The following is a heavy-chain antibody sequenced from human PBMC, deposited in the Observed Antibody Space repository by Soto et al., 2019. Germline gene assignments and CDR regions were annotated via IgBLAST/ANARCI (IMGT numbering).Heavy chain of an antibody. CDR2: IHYSETI. V-gene: IGHV4-30-4*01. CDR1: GASVNSGDYY. J-gene: IGHJ3*02. D-gene: IGHD3-16*01. CDR3: ARAHRYYDYPDI. Sequence: QVQLQESGPGLVKASQTLSLTCTVSGASVNSGDYYWSWVRQPPGRGLEWIGYIHYSETIYYNPSLNRRVQRLEETVKNQCSLEVISGTAADTAVYYCARAHRYYDYPDIWGQGTTVTVSS.